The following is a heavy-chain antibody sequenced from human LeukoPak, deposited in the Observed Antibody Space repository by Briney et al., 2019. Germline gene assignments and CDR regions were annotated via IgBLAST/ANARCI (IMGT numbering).Heavy chain of an antibody. CDR1: GFTFSSYA. J-gene: IGHJ4*02. CDR2: ISYDGSNK. CDR3: ARIYAPRYSGSYHDY. Sequence: GGSLRLSCAASGFTFSSYAMHWVRQAPGKGLEWVAVISYDGSNKYYADSVKGRFTISRDNSKNTLYLQMNSLRAEDTAVYYCARIYAPRYSGSYHDYWGQGTLVTVSS. D-gene: IGHD1-26*01. V-gene: IGHV3-30-3*01.